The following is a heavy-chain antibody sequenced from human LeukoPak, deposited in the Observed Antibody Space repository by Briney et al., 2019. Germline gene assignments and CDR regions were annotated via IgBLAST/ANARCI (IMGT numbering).Heavy chain of an antibody. CDR2: ISTSGST. CDR1: GGSINSGSYY. Sequence: SETLSLTCSVSGGSINSGSYYWSWIRQPAGKGLEWIGRISTSGSTYYNLSLKSRVTISVDTSKNQFSLKLSSVTAADTAVYYCARDDWYFDPWGRGTLVTVSS. J-gene: IGHJ2*01. CDR3: ARDDWYFDP. V-gene: IGHV4-61*02.